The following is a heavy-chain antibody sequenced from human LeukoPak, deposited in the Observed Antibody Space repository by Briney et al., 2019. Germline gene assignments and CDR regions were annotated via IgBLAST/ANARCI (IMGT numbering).Heavy chain of an antibody. Sequence: ASVKVSCKASGYTFTSFYMHWVRQAPGQGLEWMGIINPRGGSASSAQKFQGRVTLTRDTSTSTVYMELSSLSSQDTAVCYCARDYHGSGSLTTFDYWGQGTLVIVSS. J-gene: IGHJ4*02. D-gene: IGHD3-10*01. CDR1: GYTFTSFY. CDR3: ARDYHGSGSLTTFDY. V-gene: IGHV1-46*01. CDR2: INPRGGSA.